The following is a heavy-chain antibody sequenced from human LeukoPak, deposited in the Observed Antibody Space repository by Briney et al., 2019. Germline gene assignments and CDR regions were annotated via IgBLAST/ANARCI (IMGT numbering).Heavy chain of an antibody. D-gene: IGHD6-13*01. Sequence: GGSLRLSCAASGFTVSSNYMSWVRQAPGKGLEWVSVIYSGGSTYYADSVKGRFTISRDNSENTLHLQMNSLRAEDTAVYYCAKRAAGRRGFYFDYWGQGTLVTVSS. V-gene: IGHV3-53*01. J-gene: IGHJ4*02. CDR3: AKRAAGRRGFYFDY. CDR2: IYSGGST. CDR1: GFTVSSNY.